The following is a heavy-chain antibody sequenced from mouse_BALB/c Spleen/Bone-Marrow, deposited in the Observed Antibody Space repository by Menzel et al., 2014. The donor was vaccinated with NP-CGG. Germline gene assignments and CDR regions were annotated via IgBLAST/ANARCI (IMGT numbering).Heavy chain of an antibody. CDR1: GFSLTTYG. CDR3: ARNSRIYYDYEGYAMDY. V-gene: IGHV2-2*02. CDR2: IWSGGNT. J-gene: IGHJ4*01. D-gene: IGHD2-4*01. Sequence: QVQLQQSGPSLVQPSQSLSITCTVSGFSLTTYGVHWVRQSPGKGLEWLGVIWSGGNTDYNAAFISRLSISKDNSKSQVFFKMNSLQANDTAIYYCARNSRIYYDYEGYAMDYWGQGTSVTVSS.